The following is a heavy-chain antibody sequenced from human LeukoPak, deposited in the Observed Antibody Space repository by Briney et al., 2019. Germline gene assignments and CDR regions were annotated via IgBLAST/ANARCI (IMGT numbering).Heavy chain of an antibody. CDR3: AREYGWYEGGDYYGMDV. D-gene: IGHD6-19*01. CDR2: IYTSGST. Sequence: SETLSLTCTVSGGSISSGSYYWSWIRQPAGKGLEWIGRIYTSGSTNYNPSLKSRVTISVDTSKNQFSLKLSSVTAADTAVYYCAREYGWYEGGDYYGMDVWGQGTTVTVSS. CDR1: GGSISSGSYY. J-gene: IGHJ6*02. V-gene: IGHV4-61*02.